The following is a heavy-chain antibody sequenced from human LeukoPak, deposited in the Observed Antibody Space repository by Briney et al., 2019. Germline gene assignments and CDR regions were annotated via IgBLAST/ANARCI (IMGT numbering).Heavy chain of an antibody. CDR1: GFTFSSHS. J-gene: IGHJ4*02. Sequence: GGSLRLSCAASGFTFSSHSMNWVRQAPGKGLEWVSFISSSSNYIYYADSLKGRFTISRDNANNSLYLQMNSLRAEDTAVYCCATWVYSSGWSSNPIYYWGQGTLVTVSS. D-gene: IGHD6-19*01. CDR2: ISSSSNYI. CDR3: ATWVYSSGWSSNPIYY. V-gene: IGHV3-21*01.